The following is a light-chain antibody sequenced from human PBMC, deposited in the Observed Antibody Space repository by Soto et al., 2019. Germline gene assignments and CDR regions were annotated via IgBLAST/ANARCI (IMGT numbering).Light chain of an antibody. CDR3: QQHCSSHIT. CDR1: QSVSSTY. J-gene: IGKJ5*01. CDR2: GAS. V-gene: IGKV3-20*01. Sequence: EIVLTQSPATLSLSPGERATLSCRASQSVSSTYFTWYQHKPGQAPRLLIYGASRRATGVPDRFSGGGSGTDFIPPITSLEPDDSAAYYCQQHCSSHITFGQGTRLEIK.